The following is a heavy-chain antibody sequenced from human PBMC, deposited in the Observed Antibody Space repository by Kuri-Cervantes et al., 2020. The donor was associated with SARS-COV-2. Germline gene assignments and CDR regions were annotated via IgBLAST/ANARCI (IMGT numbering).Heavy chain of an antibody. V-gene: IGHV1-46*01. D-gene: IGHD2-2*01. Sequence: VKVSCKASGYTFTSYGISWVRQAPGQGLEWMGIINPSGGSTSYAQKFQGRVTMTRDTSTSTVYMELSSLRSEDTAVYYCAREDIVVVPAYYDDAFDIWGQGTMVTVSS. CDR2: INPSGGST. J-gene: IGHJ3*02. CDR3: AREDIVVVPAYYDDAFDI. CDR1: GYTFTSYG.